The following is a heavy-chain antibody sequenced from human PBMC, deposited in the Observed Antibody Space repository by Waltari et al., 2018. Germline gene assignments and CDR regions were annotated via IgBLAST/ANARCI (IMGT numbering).Heavy chain of an antibody. J-gene: IGHJ4*02. CDR3: AGWSIAARPVDY. CDR2: INHSGST. D-gene: IGHD6-6*01. CDR1: GGSFSGYY. V-gene: IGHV4-34*01. Sequence: QVQLQQWGAGLLKPSETLSLTCAVYGGSFSGYYWSWIRQPPGKGLEWIGEINHSGSTNYHPSLKSRVTISVDTSKNQFSLKLSSVTAADTAVYYCAGWSIAARPVDYWGQGTLVTVSS.